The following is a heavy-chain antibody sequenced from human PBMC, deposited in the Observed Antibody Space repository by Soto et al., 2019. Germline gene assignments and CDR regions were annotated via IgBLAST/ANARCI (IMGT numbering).Heavy chain of an antibody. J-gene: IGHJ6*02. V-gene: IGHV3-23*01. CDR2: ISGSGGST. CDR3: AKDLGCSSTSCYYGMDV. D-gene: IGHD2-2*01. Sequence: GGSLRLSCAASGFTFSSYAMSWVRQAPGKGLEWVSAISGSGGSTYYADSVKGRFTISRDNAKNTLYLQMNSLRAEDTAVYYCAKDLGCSSTSCYYGMDVWGQGTTVTVS. CDR1: GFTFSSYA.